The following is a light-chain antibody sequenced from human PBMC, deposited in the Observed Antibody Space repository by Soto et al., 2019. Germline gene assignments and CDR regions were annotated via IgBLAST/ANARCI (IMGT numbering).Light chain of an antibody. CDR3: KQSTHLPPT. Sequence: DVVMTQTPLSLSVAPGQPDSISCKSSQSLLHITGETFLFWYHQKPGQSPQLXIYEVSTRASGVPERFSGSGSGTEFTLEVSRVQTDDVGIYSCKQSTHLPPTFGQGTRLEIK. J-gene: IGKJ5*01. CDR1: QSLLHITGETF. CDR2: EVS. V-gene: IGKV2D-29*02.